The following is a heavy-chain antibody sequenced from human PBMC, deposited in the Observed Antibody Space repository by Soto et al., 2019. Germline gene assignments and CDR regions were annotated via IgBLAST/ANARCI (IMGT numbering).Heavy chain of an antibody. V-gene: IGHV3-48*03. CDR2: ISGSGSTI. J-gene: IGHJ4*02. CDR1: GFTFSSYE. Sequence: GGSLRLSCTASGFTFSSYEMNWVRQAPGKGLEWISYISGSGSTIYYADSMKGRFTISRDNAKNSLYLQMNSLTAEDTAAYYCAREVGDFDFWGQGTLVTVSS. CDR3: AREVGDFDF. D-gene: IGHD2-2*01.